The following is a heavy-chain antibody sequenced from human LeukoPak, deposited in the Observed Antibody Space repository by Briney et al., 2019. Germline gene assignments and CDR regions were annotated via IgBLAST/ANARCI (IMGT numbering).Heavy chain of an antibody. CDR3: ARTSYYYDSSGYPWLFDY. CDR1: GFIFNNAW. D-gene: IGHD3-22*01. J-gene: IGHJ4*02. CDR2: ISSSGSTI. V-gene: IGHV3-11*01. Sequence: PGGSLRLSCAASGFIFNNAWMSWIRQAPGKGLEWVSYISSSGSTIYYADSVKGRFTISRDNAKNSLYLQMNSLRAEDTAVYYCARTSYYYDSSGYPWLFDYWGQGTLVSVSS.